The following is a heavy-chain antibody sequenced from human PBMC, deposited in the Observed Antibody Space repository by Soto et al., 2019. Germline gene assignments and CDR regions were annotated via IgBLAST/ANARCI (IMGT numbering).Heavy chain of an antibody. CDR1: GGSISARQTY. Sequence: SETLSLTCTVSGGSISARQTYGGWIRQPPGKGLEGMGSFYDSGSTYYNPSLKSRVYISVDSSKNQFSLTLASLTAADTAVYYSARAPDSWGQGTLVTVSS. J-gene: IGHJ4*02. CDR3: ARAPDS. CDR2: FYDSGST. V-gene: IGHV4-39*01.